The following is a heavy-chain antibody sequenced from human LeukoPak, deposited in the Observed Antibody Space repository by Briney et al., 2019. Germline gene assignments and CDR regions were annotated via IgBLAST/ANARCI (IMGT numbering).Heavy chain of an antibody. V-gene: IGHV6-1*01. J-gene: IGHJ4*02. CDR2: TYYRSKWYN. D-gene: IGHD5-24*01. Sequence: ASQTLSLTCDISGDSVSSNSAAWNWIRQSPLRGLEWLARTYYRSKWYNDYAVSVKSRITINPDTSKNQFSLQLNSVTPEDTAVYYCTRGAPVGSSREFDYWGQGTLVTVSS. CDR1: GDSVSSNSAA. CDR3: TRGAPVGSSREFDY.